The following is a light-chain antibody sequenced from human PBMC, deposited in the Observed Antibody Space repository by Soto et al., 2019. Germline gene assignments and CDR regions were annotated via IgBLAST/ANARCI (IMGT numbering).Light chain of an antibody. J-gene: IGKJ1*01. Sequence: EIVLAQSPGTLSLSPGESATLSCRASQSVSSSYLAWYQQKPGQAPRLPIYGASSRATGIPDRFSGSGSGTDFTLTISRLEPEDFAVYYCQQYGSSPRTFGQGTKVDIK. V-gene: IGKV3-20*01. CDR1: QSVSSSY. CDR3: QQYGSSPRT. CDR2: GAS.